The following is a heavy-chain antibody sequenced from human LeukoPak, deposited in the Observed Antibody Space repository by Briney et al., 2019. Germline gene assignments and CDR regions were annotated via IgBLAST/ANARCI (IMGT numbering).Heavy chain of an antibody. V-gene: IGHV3-23*01. J-gene: IGHJ4*02. D-gene: IGHD4-23*01. CDR1: GFTFSSYA. CDR3: ALSPRSIWLRWYDY. Sequence: PGGSLRLSCAASGFTFSSYAMSWVRQAPGKGLEWVSAISGSGGSTYYADSVKGRFTISRDNSKNTLYLQMNSLRAEDTAVYYCALSPRSIWLRWYDYWGQGTLVTVSS. CDR2: ISGSGGST.